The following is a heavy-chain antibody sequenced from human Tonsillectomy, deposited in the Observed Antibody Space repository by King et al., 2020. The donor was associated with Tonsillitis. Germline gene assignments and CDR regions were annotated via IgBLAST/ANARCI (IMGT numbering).Heavy chain of an antibody. Sequence: VQLVESGGGVVQPGRSLRLSCAASGFTFSNYGMHWVRQAPGKGLEWVALIAYDESYENYADSVKGRFTISRDNSKNTLYLEMNSLRVVDTAVYYCAKDGIGFSGWYFDLWGRGTLVTVSS. V-gene: IGHV3-30*18. CDR3: AKDGIGFSGWYFDL. CDR2: IAYDESYE. D-gene: IGHD1-14*01. J-gene: IGHJ2*01. CDR1: GFTFSNYG.